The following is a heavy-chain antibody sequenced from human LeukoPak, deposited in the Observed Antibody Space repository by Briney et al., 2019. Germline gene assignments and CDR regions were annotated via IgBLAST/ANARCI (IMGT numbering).Heavy chain of an antibody. Sequence: PSETLSLTCTVSGYSISSGYYWGWIRQPPGKGLEWLGSTYRIPPLKSRVTISVDTSRNQFSLRLRSVTAADTALYFCARVFGLYREAMDVWGQGTTVTVSS. D-gene: IGHD3/OR15-3a*01. V-gene: IGHV4-38-2*02. CDR1: GYSISSGYY. CDR2: GST. J-gene: IGHJ6*02. CDR3: ARVFGLYREAMDV.